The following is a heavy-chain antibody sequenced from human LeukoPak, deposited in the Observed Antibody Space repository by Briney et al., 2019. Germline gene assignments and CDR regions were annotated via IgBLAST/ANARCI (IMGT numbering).Heavy chain of an antibody. CDR3: TTGDSSGYYSAPDYFDY. D-gene: IGHD3-22*01. CDR1: GFTFSDYY. V-gene: IGHV3-11*03. Sequence: GGSLRLSCAASGFTFSDYYMSWIRQAPGKGLEWVSYISSSSSYTNYADSVKGRFTISRDNAKNSLYLQMNSLRAEDTAVYYCTTGDSSGYYSAPDYFDYWGQGTLVTVSS. CDR2: ISSSSSYT. J-gene: IGHJ4*02.